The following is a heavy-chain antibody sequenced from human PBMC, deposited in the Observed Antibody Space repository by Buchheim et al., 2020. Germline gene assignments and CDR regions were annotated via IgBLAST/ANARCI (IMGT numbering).Heavy chain of an antibody. Sequence: QVQLVESGGGVVQPGRSLRLSCAASGFTFSSYGMHWVRQAPGKGLEWVAVISYDGSNKYYADSVKGGFTIYRDNSKNTLYLQMNSLRAEDTAVYYCAKGEVVYSSGWDFDYWGQGTL. V-gene: IGHV3-30*18. J-gene: IGHJ4*02. CDR1: GFTFSSYG. CDR3: AKGEVVYSSGWDFDY. CDR2: ISYDGSNK. D-gene: IGHD6-19*01.